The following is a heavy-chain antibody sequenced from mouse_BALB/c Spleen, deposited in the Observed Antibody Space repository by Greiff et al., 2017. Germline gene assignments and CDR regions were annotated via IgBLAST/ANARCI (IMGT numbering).Heavy chain of an antibody. CDR1: GFSLTSYG. V-gene: IGHV2-2*02. Sequence: QVQLKESGPGLVQPSQSLSITCTVSGFSLTSYGVHWVRQSPGKGLEWLGVIWSGGSTDYNAAFISRLSISKDNSKSQVFFKMNSLQANDTAIYYCARNSYGNYETYFDYWGQGTTLTVSS. CDR2: IWSGGST. J-gene: IGHJ2*01. D-gene: IGHD2-1*01. CDR3: ARNSYGNYETYFDY.